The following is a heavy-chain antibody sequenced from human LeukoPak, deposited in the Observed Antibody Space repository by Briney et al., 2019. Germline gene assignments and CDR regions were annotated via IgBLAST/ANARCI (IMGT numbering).Heavy chain of an antibody. CDR3: ATTSSAMVLNHFDY. CDR1: GFTFSSYA. J-gene: IGHJ4*02. CDR2: ISGSGGST. D-gene: IGHD5-18*01. Sequence: GGSLRLSCAASGFTFSSYAMSWVRQAPGKGLEWVSAISGSGGSTYYADSVKGRFTISRDNSKNTLYLQMNSLRAEDTAVYYCATTSSAMVLNHFDYWAREPWSPSPQ. V-gene: IGHV3-23*01.